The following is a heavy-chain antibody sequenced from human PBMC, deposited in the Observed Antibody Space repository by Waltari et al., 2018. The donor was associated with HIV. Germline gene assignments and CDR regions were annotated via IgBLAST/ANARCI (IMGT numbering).Heavy chain of an antibody. CDR1: GGSISSSNW. CDR2: IYHSGRT. CDR3: ARVSSLTGYYKALDY. Sequence: QVQLQDSGPGLVKPSGTLSLTCVVSGGSISSSNWWSWVRQPPGKGLEWLGEIYHSGRTNYNPSLKSRVTISVDKSKDKFTLKLRSVTAADTAVYFCARVSSLTGYYKALDYWGQGTLVTVSS. J-gene: IGHJ4*02. D-gene: IGHD3-9*01. V-gene: IGHV4-4*02.